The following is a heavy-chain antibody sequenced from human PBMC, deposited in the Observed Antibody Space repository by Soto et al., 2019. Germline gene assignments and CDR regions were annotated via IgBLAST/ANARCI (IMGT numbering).Heavy chain of an antibody. Sequence: QVQLQESGPGLVKASETLSLTCTVSGDSISSYYWSWIRQPPGKGLAWLGYIYYSGNTYYNPSLKSRVTISADTSKKQVSLKLSSVTAADTAVYYCARRYCSGGDCSPGWFDPWGQGTLVTVSS. CDR2: IYYSGNT. CDR1: GDSISSYY. D-gene: IGHD2-15*01. J-gene: IGHJ5*02. CDR3: ARRYCSGGDCSPGWFDP. V-gene: IGHV4-59*01.